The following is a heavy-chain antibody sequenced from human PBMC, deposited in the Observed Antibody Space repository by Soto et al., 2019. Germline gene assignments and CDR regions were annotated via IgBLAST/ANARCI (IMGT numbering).Heavy chain of an antibody. D-gene: IGHD5-18*01. J-gene: IGHJ6*02. Sequence: QVQLVQSGAEVKKPGSSVKVSCKASGGTFSSYAISWVRQAPGQGLEWLGGIIPIFGTANYAQKFQGRVTITADESTSTADMELSSLRSEDTAVYSCARVHRDTAMVTNNFCYYYYGMDVWGQGTTVTVSS. V-gene: IGHV1-69*01. CDR1: GGTFSSYA. CDR3: ARVHRDTAMVTNNFCYYYYGMDV. CDR2: IIPIFGTA.